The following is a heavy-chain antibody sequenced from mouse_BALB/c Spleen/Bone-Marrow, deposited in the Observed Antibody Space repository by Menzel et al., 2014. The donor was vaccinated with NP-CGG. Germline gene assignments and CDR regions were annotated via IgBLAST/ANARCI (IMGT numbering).Heavy chain of an antibody. CDR3: ARGGTTATWYFDV. V-gene: IGHV14-3*02. CDR1: GFNIXDTY. J-gene: IGHJ1*01. Sequence: VQLQQSGAELVKPGASVKLSCTASGFNIXDTYMHWVKQRPEQGLEWIGRIDPANGNTKYDPKFQGKATITADTSSNTAYLQLSSLTSEDTAVYYCARGGTTATWYFDVWGAGTTVTVSS. CDR2: IDPANGNT. D-gene: IGHD1-2*01.